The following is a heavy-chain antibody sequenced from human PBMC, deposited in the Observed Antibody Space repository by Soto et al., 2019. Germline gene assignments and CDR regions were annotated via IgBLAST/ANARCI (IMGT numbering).Heavy chain of an antibody. CDR2: INPSGGST. J-gene: IGHJ6*02. V-gene: IGHV1-46*01. CDR3: ARDQGIAAAGTYYYYYGMDV. CDR1: GYTFTSYY. Sequence: ASVKVSCKASGYTFTSYYMHWVRQAPGQGLEWMGIINPSGGSTSYAQRFQGRVTMTRDTSTSTVYMELSSLRSEDTAVYYRARDQGIAAAGTYYYYYGMDVWGQGTTVTVSS. D-gene: IGHD6-13*01.